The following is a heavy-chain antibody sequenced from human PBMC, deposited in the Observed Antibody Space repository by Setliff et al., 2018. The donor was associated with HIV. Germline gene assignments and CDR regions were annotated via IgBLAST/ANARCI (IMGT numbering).Heavy chain of an antibody. Sequence: PGGSLRLSCAASGFTFSDYYMSWIRQAPGKGLEWVSYITSTIYYADSVKGRFTISRDNAKNSLYLQMNSLRAEDTAVYYCARSRAAGFDYWGQGTLVTVSS. CDR3: ARSRAAGFDY. V-gene: IGHV3-11*04. CDR1: GFTFSDYY. CDR2: ITSTI. J-gene: IGHJ4*02. D-gene: IGHD6-13*01.